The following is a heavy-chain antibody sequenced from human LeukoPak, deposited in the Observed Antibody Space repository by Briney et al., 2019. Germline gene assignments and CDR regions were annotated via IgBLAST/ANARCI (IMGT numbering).Heavy chain of an antibody. J-gene: IGHJ4*02. D-gene: IGHD6-13*01. CDR1: GFTFSSYA. Sequence: GRSLRLSCAASGFTFSSYAMHWVRQAPGKGLEWVAVISYDGSNKYYADSVKGRFTISRDNSKNTLYLQMNSLRAEDTAVYYCAIGIAAAGRFDYWGQGTQVTVSS. CDR3: AIGIAAAGRFDY. V-gene: IGHV3-30*04. CDR2: ISYDGSNK.